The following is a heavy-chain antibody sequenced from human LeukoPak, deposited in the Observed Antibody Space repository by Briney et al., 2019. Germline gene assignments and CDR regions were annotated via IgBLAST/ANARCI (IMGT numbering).Heavy chain of an antibody. CDR2: IYPGDSDT. CDR1: GYSFTTFW. V-gene: IGHV5-51*01. Sequence: GASLQISCKTSGYSFTTFWIGWVRQMPGKGLEWMGIIYPGDSDTRYSPSFQGQVTISADKSISTAYLQWSSLKASDTAMYYCARLLGVTTSPFDYWGQGTLVTVSS. J-gene: IGHJ4*02. CDR3: ARLLGVTTSPFDY. D-gene: IGHD4-11*01.